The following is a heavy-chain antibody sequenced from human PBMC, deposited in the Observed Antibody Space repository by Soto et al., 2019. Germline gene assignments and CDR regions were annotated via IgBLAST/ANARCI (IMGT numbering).Heavy chain of an antibody. Sequence: QVQLVQSGAEVKKPGASVKVSCKASGYSFTSYDINWVRQATGQGLEWMGWMNPNSGNTGYAQKFQGRVTMNRYTSIGTAYMELSSLRSEDTAVYYCARTLYSDDVDYWGQGTLVTVSS. D-gene: IGHD4-17*01. CDR2: MNPNSGNT. J-gene: IGHJ4*02. CDR1: GYSFTSYD. CDR3: ARTLYSDDVDY. V-gene: IGHV1-8*01.